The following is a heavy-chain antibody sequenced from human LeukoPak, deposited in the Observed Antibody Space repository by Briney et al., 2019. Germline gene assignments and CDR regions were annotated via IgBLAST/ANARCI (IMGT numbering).Heavy chain of an antibody. Sequence: GGSLRLSCAASGFTFSSYAMSWVRQAPGKGLEWVSAISGSGGSTYYADSVKGRFTISRDNSKNTLYLQMNSLRPEDTAVYYCAKCRLDSSGSYLFDYWGQGTLVTVSS. D-gene: IGHD3-22*01. CDR1: GFTFSSYA. CDR2: ISGSGGST. J-gene: IGHJ4*02. CDR3: AKCRLDSSGSYLFDY. V-gene: IGHV3-23*01.